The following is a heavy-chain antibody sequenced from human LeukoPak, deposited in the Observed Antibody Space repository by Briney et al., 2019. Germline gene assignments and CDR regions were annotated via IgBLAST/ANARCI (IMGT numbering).Heavy chain of an antibody. CDR3: AKDYEEDIVVVVAASSPDY. V-gene: IGHV3-30*18. Sequence: GGSLRLSCAASGFTFSSYAMSWVRQAPGKGLEWVAVISYDGSNKYYADSVKGRFTISRDNSKNTLYLQMNSLRAEDTAVYYCAKDYEEDIVVVVAASSPDYWGQGTLVTVSS. J-gene: IGHJ4*02. D-gene: IGHD2-15*01. CDR1: GFTFSSYA. CDR2: ISYDGSNK.